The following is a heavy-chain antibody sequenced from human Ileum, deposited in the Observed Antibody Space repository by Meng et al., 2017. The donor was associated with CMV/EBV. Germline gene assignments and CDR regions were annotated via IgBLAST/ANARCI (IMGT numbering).Heavy chain of an antibody. CDR2: INGDGAST. J-gene: IGHJ5*02. Sequence: GSRKISGAASGSIFSNHWVHWVRHAPGKGLVWVSRINGDGASTTYADSVKGRFTISRDNPRNTVYLEMNSVRPEDTAVYYCARSVGRYNLFDPWGQGTLVTVSS. V-gene: IGHV3-74*01. CDR3: ARSVGRYNLFDP. CDR1: GSIFSNHW.